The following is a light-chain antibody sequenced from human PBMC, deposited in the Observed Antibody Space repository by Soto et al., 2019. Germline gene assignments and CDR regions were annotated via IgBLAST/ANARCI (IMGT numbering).Light chain of an antibody. V-gene: IGKV3-15*01. J-gene: IGKJ2*01. CDR1: QTISNN. Sequence: EVVMTQSPTTLSVSPGERVTLSCRASQTISNNLAWYRKKPGKAPSLLTYGISTRATGLPARFSGRGSGTEFTLPLRSLQSDDFALYYCQHYNNRPHTSGQGTKPESK. CDR3: QHYNNRPHT. CDR2: GIS.